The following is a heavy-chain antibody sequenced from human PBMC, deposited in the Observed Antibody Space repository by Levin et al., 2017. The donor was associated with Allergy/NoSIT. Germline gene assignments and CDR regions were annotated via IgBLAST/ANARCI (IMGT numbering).Heavy chain of an antibody. CDR2: IWYDGSNK. V-gene: IGHV3-33*01. Sequence: GGSLRLSCAASGFTFSSYGMHWVRQAPGKGLEWVAVIWYDGSNKYYADSVKGRFTISRDNSKNTLYLQMNSLRAEDTAVYYCARDESYCSGGSCAYYFDYWGQGTLVTVSS. D-gene: IGHD2-15*01. CDR3: ARDESYCSGGSCAYYFDY. J-gene: IGHJ4*02. CDR1: GFTFSSYG.